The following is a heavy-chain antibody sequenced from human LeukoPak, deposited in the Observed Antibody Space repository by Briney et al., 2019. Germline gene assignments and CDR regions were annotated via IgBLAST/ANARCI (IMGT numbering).Heavy chain of an antibody. Sequence: GGSLRLSCEASGFTFSSYAMSWVRQAPGKGLEWVSAISGSGGSTYYADSVKGRFTISRDNSKNTLYLQMNSLRAEDTAVYYCAKVPTGTTVFDYWGQGTLVTVSS. V-gene: IGHV3-23*01. J-gene: IGHJ4*02. CDR1: GFTFSSYA. D-gene: IGHD1-7*01. CDR3: AKVPTGTTVFDY. CDR2: ISGSGGST.